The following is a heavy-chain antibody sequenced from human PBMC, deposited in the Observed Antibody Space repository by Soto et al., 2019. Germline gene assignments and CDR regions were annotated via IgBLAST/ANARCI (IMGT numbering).Heavy chain of an antibody. CDR2: IVLGSGNT. Sequence: GASVKVSCKASGFTFTSSAMHWVRQARGQRLEWIGWIVLGSGNTNYAQKFQERVTITRDMSTSTAYMELSSLRFEDTAVYYCASDNWELQMAHWGQGTLVTVSS. J-gene: IGHJ4*02. CDR3: ASDNWELQMAH. CDR1: GFTFTSSA. D-gene: IGHD1-26*01. V-gene: IGHV1-58*02.